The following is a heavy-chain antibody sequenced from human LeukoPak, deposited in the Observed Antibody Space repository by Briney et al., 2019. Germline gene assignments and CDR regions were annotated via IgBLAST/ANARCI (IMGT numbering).Heavy chain of an antibody. J-gene: IGHJ6*02. CDR3: TRDHGLDV. Sequence: PGGSLRLSCAASGFTFSSYWMPWVRQAPGKGLMWVSQINSDGSATSCADPVKGRCTISRDNAKNMLYLEMNSLRVEDTAVYFCTRDHGLDVWGQGTTVTVSS. CDR2: INSDGSAT. V-gene: IGHV3-74*01. CDR1: GFTFSSYW.